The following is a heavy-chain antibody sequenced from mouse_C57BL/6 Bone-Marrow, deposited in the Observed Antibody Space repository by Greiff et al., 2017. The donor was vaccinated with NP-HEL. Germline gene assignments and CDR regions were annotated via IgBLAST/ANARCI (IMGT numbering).Heavy chain of an antibody. CDR1: GYTFTDYE. CDR3: TKGGVTTRCAD. D-gene: IGHD2-5*01. Sequence: VQLQQSGAELVRPGASVTLSCKASGYTFTDYEMHWVKQTPVHGLEWIGAIDPETGGTAYNQKFKGKAILTADKSSSTAYMELRSLTSEDSAVYYCTKGGVTTRCADWGQGTLVTVSA. CDR2: IDPETGGT. J-gene: IGHJ3*01. V-gene: IGHV1-15*01.